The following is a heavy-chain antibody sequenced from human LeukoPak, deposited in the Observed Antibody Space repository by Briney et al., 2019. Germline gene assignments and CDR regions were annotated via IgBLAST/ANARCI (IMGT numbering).Heavy chain of an antibody. D-gene: IGHD3-3*01. CDR2: IKQDGSEK. Sequence: GGSLRLSCAASGFTFSSYWMSWVRQAPGKGLEWVANIKQDGSEKYYVDSVKGRFTNSRDNAKNSLYLQMNSLRAEDTAVYYCARGAYYDFWSGSGGFDYWGQGTLVTVSS. J-gene: IGHJ4*02. CDR3: ARGAYYDFWSGSGGFDY. V-gene: IGHV3-7*01. CDR1: GFTFSSYW.